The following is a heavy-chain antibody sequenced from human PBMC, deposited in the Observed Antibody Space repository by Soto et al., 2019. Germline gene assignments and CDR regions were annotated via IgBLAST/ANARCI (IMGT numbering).Heavy chain of an antibody. CDR2: MNPSSGYT. J-gene: IGHJ4*02. V-gene: IGHV1-8*01. D-gene: IGHD1-26*01. Sequence: GASVKVSCKASGYTFTDYDINWVRLATGQGLEWMGWMNPSSGYTGYAQKFQGRVTMTWDTSISTAYMELSSLTSADTAVYYCARFVRHQLPTIDYWGQGALVTVS. CDR3: ARFVRHQLPTIDY. CDR1: GYTFTDYD.